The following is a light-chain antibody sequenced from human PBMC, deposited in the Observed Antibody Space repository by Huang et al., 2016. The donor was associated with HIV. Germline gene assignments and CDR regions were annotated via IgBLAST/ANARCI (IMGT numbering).Light chain of an antibody. CDR1: QSLLHNYGYNY. V-gene: IGKV2-28*01. CDR2: LGS. J-gene: IGKJ5*01. Sequence: DIVMTQSPLSLPVTPGEPASISCRSSQSLLHNYGYNYLDWYLQKPGQSPQLLIYLGSNRASGVPDRVSGSGSGTDFTLKITRVEAEDVGVYYYMQALQTPKITFGQGTRLEIK. CDR3: MQALQTPKIT.